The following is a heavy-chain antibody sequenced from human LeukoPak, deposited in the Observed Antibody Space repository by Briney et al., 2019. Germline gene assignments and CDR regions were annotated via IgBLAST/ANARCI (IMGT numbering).Heavy chain of an antibody. V-gene: IGHV3-33*01. J-gene: IGHJ5*02. CDR3: ARGIAAAGNPNWFDP. CDR1: GFTFSNFA. CDR2: IWNDGSKT. Sequence: PGGSLRLSCAGTGFTFSNFAMHWVRQSPGRGLQWVAVIWNDGSKTYYEDSVKGRFTISRDNSKNTVYLQVNSLRAGDTALYYCARGIAAAGNPNWFDPWGQGTLVTVSS. D-gene: IGHD6-13*01.